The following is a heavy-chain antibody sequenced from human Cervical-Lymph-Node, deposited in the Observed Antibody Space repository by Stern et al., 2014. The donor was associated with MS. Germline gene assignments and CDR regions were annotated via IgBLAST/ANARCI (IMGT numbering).Heavy chain of an antibody. CDR1: GFTFSSYA. CDR3: ARDTPYYDSSGYYPDY. D-gene: IGHD3-22*01. CDR2: ISYDGSNK. Sequence: HVQLVQSGGGVVQPGRSLRLSCAASGFTFSSYAMHWVRQAPGKGLEWVAVISYDGSNKYYAAPVKGRFTISRDNSKNTLYLQMNSLRAEDTAVYYCARDTPYYDSSGYYPDYWGQGTLVTVSS. V-gene: IGHV3-30-3*01. J-gene: IGHJ4*02.